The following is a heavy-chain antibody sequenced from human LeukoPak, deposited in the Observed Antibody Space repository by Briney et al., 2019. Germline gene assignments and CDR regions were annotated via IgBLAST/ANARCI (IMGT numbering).Heavy chain of an antibody. CDR2: MNPNSGNT. CDR1: GYTFTSYD. D-gene: IGHD4-23*01. CDR3: ARRHKNLYGGNWYFDL. V-gene: IGHV1-8*01. J-gene: IGHJ2*01. Sequence: ASVKVSCKASGYTFTSYDINWVRQATGQGLEWMGWMNPNSGNTGYAQKFQGRVTMTRNTSISTAYMELSSLRSEDTAVYYCARRHKNLYGGNWYFDLWGRGTLVTVSS.